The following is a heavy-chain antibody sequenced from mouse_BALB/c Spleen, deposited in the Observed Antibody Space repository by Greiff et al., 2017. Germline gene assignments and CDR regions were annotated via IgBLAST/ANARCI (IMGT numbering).Heavy chain of an antibody. V-gene: IGHV4-1*02. CDR3: ARPGAYYRSWFAY. CDR1: GFDFSRYW. Sequence: EVKLVESGGGLVQPGGSLKLSCAASGFDFSRYWMSWVRQAPGKGLEWIGEINPDSSTINYTPSLKDKFIISRDNAKNTLYLQMSKVRSEDTALYYCARPGAYYRSWFAYWGQGTLVTVSA. J-gene: IGHJ3*01. CDR2: INPDSSTI. D-gene: IGHD2-14*01.